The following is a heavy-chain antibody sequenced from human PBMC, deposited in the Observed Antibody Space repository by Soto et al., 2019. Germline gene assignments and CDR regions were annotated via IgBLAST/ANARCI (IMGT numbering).Heavy chain of an antibody. V-gene: IGHV4-39*01. Sequence: SETLSLTCPVSSGSISSSSYYWGSIRQPPGKGLEWIGSIYYSGSTYYNPSLKSRVTISVDTSKNQFSLKLSSVTAADTAVYYCARRRIWFGELISYYYYGMDVWGQGTTVT. CDR3: ARRRIWFGELISYYYYGMDV. D-gene: IGHD3-10*01. J-gene: IGHJ6*02. CDR1: SGSISSSSYY. CDR2: IYYSGST.